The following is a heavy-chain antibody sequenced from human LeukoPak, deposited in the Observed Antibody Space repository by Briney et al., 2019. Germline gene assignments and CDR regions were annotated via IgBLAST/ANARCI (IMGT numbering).Heavy chain of an antibody. CDR1: GFTVSDNY. D-gene: IGHD3-22*01. V-gene: IGHV3-53*01. CDR2: IYSGGTT. J-gene: IGHJ5*02. CDR3: ARHDSWAGWFDP. Sequence: GGSLRLSCADSGFTVSDNYMSWVRQAPGKGLEWVSVIYSGGTTYSADSVKGRFTISRDNSKNTLYLQMNSLRAEDTAVYYCARHDSWAGWFDPWGQGTLVTVSS.